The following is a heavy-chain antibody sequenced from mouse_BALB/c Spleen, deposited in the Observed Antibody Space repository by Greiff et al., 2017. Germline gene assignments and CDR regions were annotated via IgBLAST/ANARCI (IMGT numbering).Heavy chain of an antibody. V-gene: IGHV1-14*01. J-gene: IGHJ2*01. CDR3: ARANYYGYGRVFDY. CDR2: INPYNDGT. CDR1: GYTFTSYV. Sequence: EVKLMKSGPELVKPGASVKMSCKASGYTFTSYVMHWVKQKPGQGLEWIGYINPYNDGTKYNEKFKGKATLTSDKSSSTAYMELSSLTSEDSAVYYCARANYYGYGRVFDYWGQGTTLTVSS. D-gene: IGHD1-2*01.